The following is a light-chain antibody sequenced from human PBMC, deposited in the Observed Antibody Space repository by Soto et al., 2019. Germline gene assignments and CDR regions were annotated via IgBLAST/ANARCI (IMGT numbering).Light chain of an antibody. CDR2: YDN. CDR1: NSNIGSNT. V-gene: IGLV1-44*01. CDR3: AAWDDSLNGRV. J-gene: IGLJ1*01. Sequence: QSVLTQPPSASGTPGQRVTISCSGSNSNIGSNTVNWYQQLPGTAPKLLIYYDNLRPSGVPDRISGSKSGTSASLAISGLQSDDEADYYCAAWDDSLNGRVFGTGPKLTV.